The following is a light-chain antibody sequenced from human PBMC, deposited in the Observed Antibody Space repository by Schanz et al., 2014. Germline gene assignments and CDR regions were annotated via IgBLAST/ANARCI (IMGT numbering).Light chain of an antibody. V-gene: IGKV3D-20*02. CDR3: QQRSSWPPLT. CDR2: GAS. CDR1: QSVAGDH. J-gene: IGKJ4*01. Sequence: EIVLTQSPGTLSLSPGDVATLYCRASQSVAGDHLAWYQQKPGQAPRLLIYGASSRATGIPDRFSGNGSRTDFALTISRLEPEDFAVYYCQQRSSWPPLTFGGGTTVEIK.